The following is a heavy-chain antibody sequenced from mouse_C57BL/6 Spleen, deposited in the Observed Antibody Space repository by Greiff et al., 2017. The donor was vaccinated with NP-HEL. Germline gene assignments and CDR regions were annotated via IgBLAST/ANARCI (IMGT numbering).Heavy chain of an antibody. D-gene: IGHD2-2*01. CDR3: ARKGYDWFAY. CDR2: INPNNGGT. V-gene: IGHV1-18*01. CDR1: GYTFTDYN. Sequence: EVQLQQSGPELVKPGASVKIPCKASGYTFTDYNMDWVKQSHGKSLEWIGDINPNNGGTIYNQKFKGKATLTVDKSSSTAYMELRSLTSEDTAVYYGARKGYDWFAYWGQGTLVTVSA. J-gene: IGHJ3*01.